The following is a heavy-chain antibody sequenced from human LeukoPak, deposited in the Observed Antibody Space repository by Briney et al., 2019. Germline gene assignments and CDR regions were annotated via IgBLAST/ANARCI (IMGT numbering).Heavy chain of an antibody. CDR2: IIPIFGTA. D-gene: IGHD3-10*01. CDR1: RGTFSSYA. J-gene: IGHJ5*02. Sequence: SVKVSCKASRGTFSSYAIIWVRQAPGQGLEWMGGIIPIFGTANYAQKFQGRVTISADESTSTVYMELSSPRSEDTAVYYCARDVTMVRGARYRPYKWFDPWGQGTLVTVSS. V-gene: IGHV1-69*13. CDR3: ARDVTMVRGARYRPYKWFDP.